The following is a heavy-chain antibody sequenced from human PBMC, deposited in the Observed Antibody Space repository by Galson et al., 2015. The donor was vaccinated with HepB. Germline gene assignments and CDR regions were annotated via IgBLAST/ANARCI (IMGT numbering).Heavy chain of an antibody. J-gene: IGHJ6*02. CDR1: GFTFSAHS. Sequence: SLRLSCAASGFTFSAHSMNWVRQAPGKGLEWVSSISSSGPYIYYADSVKGRFTISRDNAKNSLYLQMNSLRVEDTAVHYCARDREVRGIINYYYGMDVWGRGTTVTVSS. D-gene: IGHD3-10*01. CDR3: ARDREVRGIINYYYGMDV. CDR2: ISSSGPYI. V-gene: IGHV3-21*01.